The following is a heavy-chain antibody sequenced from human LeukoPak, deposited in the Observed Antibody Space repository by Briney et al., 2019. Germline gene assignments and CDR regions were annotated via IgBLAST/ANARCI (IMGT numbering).Heavy chain of an antibody. CDR1: GASISTGDYY. CDR3: ARHAEESFDAFNI. V-gene: IGHV4-30-4*01. D-gene: IGHD1-26*01. Sequence: PSETLSLTCTVSGASISTGDYYWSWIRQPPGKGLEWIGYIYYSGRTYYKPSLRSRVTISVDRSRNQFSLKLTSVTAADTAGYYCARHAEESFDAFNIWGQGTMVTVSS. CDR2: IYYSGRT. J-gene: IGHJ3*02.